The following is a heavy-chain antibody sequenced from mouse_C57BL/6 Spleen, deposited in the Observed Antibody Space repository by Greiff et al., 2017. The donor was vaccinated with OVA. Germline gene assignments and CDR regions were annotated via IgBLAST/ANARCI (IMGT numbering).Heavy chain of an antibody. V-gene: IGHV7-3*01. CDR1: GFTFTDYY. CDR3: ARYTGYYAYAMDY. D-gene: IGHD2-3*01. J-gene: IGHJ4*01. CDR2: IRNKANGYTT. Sequence: EVKLVESGGGLVQPGGSLSLSCAASGFTFTDYYMSWVRQPPGKALEWLGFIRNKANGYTTEYSASVKGRFTISRDNSQSILYLQMNALRAEDSATYYCARYTGYYAYAMDYWGQGTSVTVSS.